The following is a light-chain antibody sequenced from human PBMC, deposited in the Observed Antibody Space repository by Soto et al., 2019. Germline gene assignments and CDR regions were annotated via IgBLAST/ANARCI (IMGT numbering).Light chain of an antibody. CDR3: SSYTNSITHV. CDR2: GVS. V-gene: IGLV2-14*03. CDR1: SSDVGGYDY. J-gene: IGLJ3*02. Sequence: QSALTQPASVSGSPGQSITISCTGTSSDVGGYDYVSWYQQHPVKAPKLMIYGVSNRPSGVSNRFSGSKSGNTASLTISGLQAEDEADYYCSSYTNSITHVFGGGTKVTVL.